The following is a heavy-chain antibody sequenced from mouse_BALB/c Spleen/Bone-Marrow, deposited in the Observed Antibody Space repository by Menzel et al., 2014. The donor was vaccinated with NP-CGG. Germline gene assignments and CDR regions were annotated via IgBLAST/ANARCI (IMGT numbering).Heavy chain of an antibody. CDR2: ISSGGSYT. V-gene: IGHV5-9*02. CDR1: GFAFSSYD. J-gene: IGHJ3*01. Sequence: EVQGVESGGGLVKPGGSLKLSRAASGFAFSSYDMSWVRQTPEKRLEWVATISSGGSYTYYPDSVKGRFTISRDNARNTLYLQMSSLRSEDTALYYCARHPYYGNYPAWFAYWGQGTLVTVSA. CDR3: ARHPYYGNYPAWFAY. D-gene: IGHD2-10*01.